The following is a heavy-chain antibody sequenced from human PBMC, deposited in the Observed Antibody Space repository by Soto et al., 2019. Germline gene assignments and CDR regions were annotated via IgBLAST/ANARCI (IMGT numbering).Heavy chain of an antibody. J-gene: IGHJ3*01. Sequence: QVTLKESGPVLVKPTETLTLTCAVSGFSLNNKNGCELDPSAPREGPGVLAQIFSNDEKSFRPSLKNRLTISRDTSRRQVVLTMTNMDPVDTATYYCARMSLTFATVGRGAFDVWGQGTVVTVSS. CDR3: ARMSLTFATVGRGAFDV. CDR2: IFSNDEK. CDR1: GFSLNNKNG. V-gene: IGHV2-26*01. D-gene: IGHD4-17*01.